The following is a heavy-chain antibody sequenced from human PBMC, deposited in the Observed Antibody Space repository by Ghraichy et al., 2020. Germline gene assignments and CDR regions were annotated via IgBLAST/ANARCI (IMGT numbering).Heavy chain of an antibody. Sequence: GSLRLSCAASGFTFSSYGIHWVRQAPGKGLEWVAVISYDGSNKYYADSVKGRFIISRDNSKNTLYLQMNSLRAEDTAVYYCAKEQIVTDYYFDYWGQGTLVTVSS. D-gene: IGHD3-16*02. J-gene: IGHJ4*02. V-gene: IGHV3-30*18. CDR3: AKEQIVTDYYFDY. CDR2: ISYDGSNK. CDR1: GFTFSSYG.